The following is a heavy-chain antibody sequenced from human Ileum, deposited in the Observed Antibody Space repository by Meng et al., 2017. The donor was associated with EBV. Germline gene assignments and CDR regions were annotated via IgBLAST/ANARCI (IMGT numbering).Heavy chain of an antibody. J-gene: IGHJ4*02. CDR2: INTNTGNP. Sequence: QVQLVQSGSELKNPGASVKVACXASGYSFTSYAMNWVRQAPGQGLEWMGWINTNTGNPTYAQGFTGRFVFSLDTSVSTAYLQISSLKAEDTAVYYCARGPLCGGDCSYFDYWGQGTRVTVSS. CDR1: GYSFTSYA. V-gene: IGHV7-4-1*02. D-gene: IGHD2-21*02. CDR3: ARGPLCGGDCSYFDY.